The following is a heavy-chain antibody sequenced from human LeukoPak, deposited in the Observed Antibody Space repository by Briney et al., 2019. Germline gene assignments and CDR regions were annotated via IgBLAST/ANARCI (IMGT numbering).Heavy chain of an antibody. CDR2: IYTSGST. Sequence: SETLSLTYTVSGGSISSYYWSWIRQPAGKGLEWIGRIYTSGSTNYNPSLKSRVTMSVYTSKNQFSLKLSSVTAADTAVYYCAREGWLRGFWFDPWGQGTLVTVSS. J-gene: IGHJ5*02. CDR1: GGSISSYY. CDR3: AREGWLRGFWFDP. V-gene: IGHV4-4*07. D-gene: IGHD5-12*01.